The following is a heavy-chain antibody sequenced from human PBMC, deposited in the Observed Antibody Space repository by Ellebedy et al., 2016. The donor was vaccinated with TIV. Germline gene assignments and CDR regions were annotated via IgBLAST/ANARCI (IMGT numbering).Heavy chain of an antibody. J-gene: IGHJ4*02. CDR3: AGHGDRAMTH. Sequence: PGGSLRLSCAPSEFTVSSNYIGWDSQAPGEGLEWVSVIYSGGTTHYADSVKGRFTISREKSKNTMYLQMNSLRAEDTAVYYCAGHGDRAMTHWGQGTLVTVSS. CDR2: IYSGGTT. D-gene: IGHD5-18*01. CDR1: EFTVSSNY. V-gene: IGHV3-66*04.